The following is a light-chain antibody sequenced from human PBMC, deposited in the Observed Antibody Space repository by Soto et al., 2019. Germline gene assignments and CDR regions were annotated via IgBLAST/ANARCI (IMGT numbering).Light chain of an antibody. V-gene: IGLV1-47*02. CDR1: SSNIGSNY. Sequence: QSVLTQPPSASGTPGQRVTISCSGSSSNIGSNYVYWYQQLPGTAPKLLIFGNNQRPSGVPDRFSGSKSGTSASLAISGLRSEDEADYYCAAWDDSLSGAVFGGGTQLPVL. CDR2: GNN. J-gene: IGLJ7*01. CDR3: AAWDDSLSGAV.